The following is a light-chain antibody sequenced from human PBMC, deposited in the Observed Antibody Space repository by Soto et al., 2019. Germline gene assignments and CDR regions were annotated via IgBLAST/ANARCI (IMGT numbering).Light chain of an antibody. CDR1: QSVGSN. V-gene: IGKV3-15*01. CDR2: DAS. CDR3: QQSNNWPKT. Sequence: EIVMTQSPDTLSVSPGETPTLSCRASQSVGSNLAWYQQKPGQAPRLLISDASTRAAGLPARFSGSGSGTEFTLTISSLQSEDFAVYYCQQSNNWPKTFGQGTKVEIK. J-gene: IGKJ1*01.